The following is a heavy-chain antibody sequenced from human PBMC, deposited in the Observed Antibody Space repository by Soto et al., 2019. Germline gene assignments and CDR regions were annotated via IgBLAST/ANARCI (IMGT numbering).Heavy chain of an antibody. CDR1: GFSLGTSGMR. V-gene: IGHV2-70*04. CDR3: ARKAFHGGSYYFDY. D-gene: IGHD6-25*01. J-gene: IGHJ4*02. CDR2: IDWDDDK. Sequence: SGPTVANPTQTLTLTCTFSGFSLGTSGMRVSWLRQPPGKALEWLERIDWDDDKFYSTSLKTRLTISKDTSKNQVVLTMTNMDPVDTATYYCARKAFHGGSYYFDYWGQGTLVTVSS.